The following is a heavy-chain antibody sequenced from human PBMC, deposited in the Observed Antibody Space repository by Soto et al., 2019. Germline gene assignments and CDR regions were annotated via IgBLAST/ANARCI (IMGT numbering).Heavy chain of an antibody. J-gene: IGHJ4*02. Sequence: SVKVSCKASGGTFSSYAISWVRQAPGQGLEWMGGIIPIFGTANYAQKFQGRVTITADESTSTAYMELSSLRSEDTAVYYCARDGYCGGDWSFCEWGQGTLVTVSS. D-gene: IGHD2-21*02. CDR3: ARDGYCGGDWSFCE. CDR1: GGTFSSYA. V-gene: IGHV1-69*13. CDR2: IIPIFGTA.